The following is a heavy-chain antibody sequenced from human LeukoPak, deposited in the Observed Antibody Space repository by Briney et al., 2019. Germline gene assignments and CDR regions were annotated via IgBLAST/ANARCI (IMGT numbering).Heavy chain of an antibody. J-gene: IGHJ4*02. CDR2: IYYNGVT. V-gene: IGHV4-59*01. D-gene: IGHD3-22*01. CDR1: GDSISNNY. Sequence: SETLSLTCTVSGDSISNNYWSWLRQPPGKGLEWIAYIYYNGVTNYTSSLKSRVTILVDTSKNQFSLNVRSVTSADTAVYYCARGSGPHDGSGYSFDHWGQGTLVTVSS. CDR3: ARGSGPHDGSGYSFDH.